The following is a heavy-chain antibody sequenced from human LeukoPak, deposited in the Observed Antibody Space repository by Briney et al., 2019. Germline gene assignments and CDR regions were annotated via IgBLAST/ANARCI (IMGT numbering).Heavy chain of an antibody. V-gene: IGHV3-66*01. D-gene: IGHD6-13*01. J-gene: IGHJ4*02. CDR1: GFTISSNY. CDR2: IYSSGST. Sequence: GGSLRLSCAASGFTISSNYMGWVRQAPGKGLEWVSVIYSSGSTYYADSVKGRFTISRDNSKNTLYLQMNSLRAEDTAVYYCAKDLSLIAAAGKAFDYWGQGTLVTVSS. CDR3: AKDLSLIAAAGKAFDY.